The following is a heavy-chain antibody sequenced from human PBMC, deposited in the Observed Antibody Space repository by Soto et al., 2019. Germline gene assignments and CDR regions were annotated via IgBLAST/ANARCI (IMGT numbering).Heavy chain of an antibody. CDR2: IVPLFGTT. J-gene: IGHJ5*02. CDR3: ARDNGMAGSFDP. D-gene: IGHD2-8*01. Sequence: SVKVSCKASGGNFTSYAISWVRQAPGQGLEFMGGIVPLFGTTNYADSVRGRFTISRDNARDSLYLQMNSLRDEDTAVYYCARDNGMAGSFDPWGQGTRVTVSS. V-gene: IGHV1-69*05. CDR1: GGNFTSYA.